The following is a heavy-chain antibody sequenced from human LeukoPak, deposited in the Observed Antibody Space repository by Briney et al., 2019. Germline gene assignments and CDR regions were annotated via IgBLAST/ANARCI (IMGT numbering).Heavy chain of an antibody. V-gene: IGHV1-69*13. CDR3: AVGRWGFGELSHTYFDY. CDR1: GGTFSSYA. D-gene: IGHD3-10*01. CDR2: IIPIFGTA. Sequence: ASVKVSCKASGGTFSSYAISWVRQASGQGLEWMGGIIPIFGTANYAQKFQGRVTITADESTSTAYMELSSLRPEDTAVYYCAVGRWGFGELSHTYFDYWGQGTLVTVSS. J-gene: IGHJ4*02.